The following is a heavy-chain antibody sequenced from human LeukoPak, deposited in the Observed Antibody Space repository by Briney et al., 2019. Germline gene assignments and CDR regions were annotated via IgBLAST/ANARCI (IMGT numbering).Heavy chain of an antibody. Sequence: GGSLRLSCAASGFTFSSYEMNWVRQAPGKGLEWVSYISSSGSTIYYADSVKGRFTISRDNAKNSLYLQMTSLRAEDTAVYYCARDRKYGTAMAPGYYYYYMDVWGKGTTVTVSS. CDR2: ISSSGSTI. D-gene: IGHD5-18*01. CDR3: ARDRKYGTAMAPGYYYYYMDV. J-gene: IGHJ6*03. CDR1: GFTFSSYE. V-gene: IGHV3-48*03.